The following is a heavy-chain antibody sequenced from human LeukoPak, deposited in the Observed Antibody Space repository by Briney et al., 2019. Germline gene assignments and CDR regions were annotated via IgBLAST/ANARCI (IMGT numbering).Heavy chain of an antibody. CDR2: IYYSGST. CDR1: GGSISSSSYY. D-gene: IGHD2-2*01. J-gene: IGHJ6*02. Sequence: SETLSLTCTVSGGSISSSSYYWGWIRQPPGKGLEWIGSIYYSGSTYYNPSLKSRVTISVDTSKNQFSLKLSSVTAADTAVYYCARPGGCCSSTSCYSGPGDYGMDVWGQGTTVTVSS. V-gene: IGHV4-39*01. CDR3: ARPGGCCSSTSCYSGPGDYGMDV.